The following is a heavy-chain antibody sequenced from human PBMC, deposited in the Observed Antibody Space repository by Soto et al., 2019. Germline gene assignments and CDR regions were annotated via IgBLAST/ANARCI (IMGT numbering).Heavy chain of an antibody. D-gene: IGHD3-10*01. J-gene: IGHJ4*02. CDR2: IIPIFGTA. CDR3: ARDRVTMVRGVITHGTFFDY. CDR1: GGTFSSYA. V-gene: IGHV1-69*13. Sequence: SVKVSCKASGGTFSSYAISWVRQAPGQGLEWMGGIIPIFGTANYAQKFQGRVTITADESTSTAYMELSSLRSEDTAVYYCARDRVTMVRGVITHGTFFDYWGQGTLVTVS.